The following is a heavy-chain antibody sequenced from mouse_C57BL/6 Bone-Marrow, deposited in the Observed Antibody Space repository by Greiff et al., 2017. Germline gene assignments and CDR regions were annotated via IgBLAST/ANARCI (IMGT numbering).Heavy chain of an antibody. CDR1: GYTFTDYY. CDR2: INPYHGGT. Sequence: VQLKESGPVLVKPGASVKMSCKASGYTFTDYYMNWVKQSHGKSLEWIGVINPYHGGTSYNQKFKGKATLTVDKSSSTAYMELNSLTSDDSAVYYCAKYYGSSSYYYAMDYWGQGTSVTVSS. D-gene: IGHD1-1*01. V-gene: IGHV1-19*01. CDR3: AKYYGSSSYYYAMDY. J-gene: IGHJ4*01.